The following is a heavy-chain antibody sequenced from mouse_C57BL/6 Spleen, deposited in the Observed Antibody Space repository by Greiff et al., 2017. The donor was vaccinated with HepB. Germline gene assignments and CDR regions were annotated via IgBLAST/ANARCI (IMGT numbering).Heavy chain of an antibody. Sequence: DVQLVESGGDLVKPGGSLKLSCAASGFTFSSYGMSWVRQPPDKRLAWVATISSGGSYPYYPYSVKGRVTMSRDNAKNTLYLQMSSLKSEDTAMYDCARRGYEYDVGFAYWGQGTLVTVSA. D-gene: IGHD2-4*01. CDR3: ARRGYEYDVGFAY. CDR1: GFTFSSYG. J-gene: IGHJ3*01. CDR2: ISSGGSYP. V-gene: IGHV5-6*01.